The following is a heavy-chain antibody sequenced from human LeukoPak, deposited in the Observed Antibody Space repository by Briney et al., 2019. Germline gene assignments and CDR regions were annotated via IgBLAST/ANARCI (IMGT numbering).Heavy chain of an antibody. V-gene: IGHV3-30*18. D-gene: IGHD1-26*01. J-gene: IGHJ4*02. CDR1: GFTFSSYG. Sequence: GGSLRLSCAASGFTFSSYGMRWVRQAPGKGLEWVAVISYDGSNKYYADSVKGRFTISRDNSKNTLYLQMNSLRAEDTAVYYCAKDLSGNFDYWGRGTLVTVSS. CDR3: AKDLSGNFDY. CDR2: ISYDGSNK.